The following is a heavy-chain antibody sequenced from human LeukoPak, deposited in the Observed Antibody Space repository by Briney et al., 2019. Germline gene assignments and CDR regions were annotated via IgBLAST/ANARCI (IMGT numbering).Heavy chain of an antibody. CDR3: AKGSVGYCSSTSCYGDAFDI. D-gene: IGHD2-2*01. Sequence: PGGSLRLSSAASGFTFSSYGMSWVRQAPGKGLEWVSAISGSGGSTYYADSVKGRFTISRDNSKNTLYLQMNSLRAEDTAVYYCAKGSVGYCSSTSCYGDAFDIWGQGTMVTVSS. CDR2: ISGSGGST. CDR1: GFTFSSYG. J-gene: IGHJ3*02. V-gene: IGHV3-23*01.